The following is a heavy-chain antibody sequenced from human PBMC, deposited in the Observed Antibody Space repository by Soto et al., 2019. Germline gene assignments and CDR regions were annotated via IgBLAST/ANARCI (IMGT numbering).Heavy chain of an antibody. V-gene: IGHV4-30-2*01. CDR3: ARGSSSRYRGYYYYGMDV. CDR2: IYHSGST. Sequence: SETLSLTCAVSGGSISSGGYSWSWIRQPPGKGLEWIGYIYHSGSTYYNPSLKSRVTISVDRSKNQFSLKLSSVTAADTAVYYCARGSSSRYRGYYYYGMDVWGQGTTVTVSS. D-gene: IGHD6-13*01. CDR1: GGSISSGGYS. J-gene: IGHJ6*02.